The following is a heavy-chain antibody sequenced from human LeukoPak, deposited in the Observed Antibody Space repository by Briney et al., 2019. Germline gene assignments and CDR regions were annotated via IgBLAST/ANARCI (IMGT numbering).Heavy chain of an antibody. Sequence: GGSLRLSCAASGFTFSSYGMHWVRQAPGKGLEWVAVISYDGSNKYYADSVKGRFTISRDNSKNTLYLQMNSLRAEDTAVYYCAKSQQHGPNWFDPWGQGTLVTVSS. D-gene: IGHD6-13*01. V-gene: IGHV3-30*18. J-gene: IGHJ5*02. CDR3: AKSQQHGPNWFDP. CDR2: ISYDGSNK. CDR1: GFTFSSYG.